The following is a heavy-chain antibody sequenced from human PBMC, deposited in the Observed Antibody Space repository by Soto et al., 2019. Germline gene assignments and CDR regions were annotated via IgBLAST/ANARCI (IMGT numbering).Heavy chain of an antibody. V-gene: IGHV1-69*14. D-gene: IGHD3-22*01. Sequence: QVQLVQSGAEVKKPGSSVKVSCKASGGSLSNYGISWVRQAPGQGLEWMGAIIPVFGTPNYGQKFQDRVTMTRNKTTTTDYLQVRSLKSEDTAVYYCAREDATKIVVTTYYAMDVWGQGTTVTVSS. CDR1: GGSLSNYG. CDR3: AREDATKIVVTTYYAMDV. J-gene: IGHJ6*02. CDR2: IIPVFGTP.